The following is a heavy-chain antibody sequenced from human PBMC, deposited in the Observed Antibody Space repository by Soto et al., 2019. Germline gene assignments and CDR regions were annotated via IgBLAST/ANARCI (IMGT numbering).Heavy chain of an antibody. CDR1: GGSISSSRYY. CDR3: ASSEFH. CDR2: IYYSGST. Sequence: QLQLQESGPGLVKPSETLSLTCTVSGGSISSSRYYWGWIRQPPGKGLEWIGNIYYSGSTYYNPSLKIRVTISVDTSKNQFSLKLTSVTAADTAVYYCASSEFHWGQGTLVTVSS. V-gene: IGHV4-39*01. D-gene: IGHD3-10*01. J-gene: IGHJ4*02.